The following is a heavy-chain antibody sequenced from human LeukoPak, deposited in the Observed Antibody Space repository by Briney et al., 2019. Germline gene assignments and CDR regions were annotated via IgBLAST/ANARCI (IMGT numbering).Heavy chain of an antibody. J-gene: IGHJ4*02. V-gene: IGHV4-4*02. CDR2: IYHSGST. D-gene: IGHD4-17*01. CDR1: GGSISSSNW. CDR3: AREGFRGDYDF. Sequence: PSGTLSLTCAVSGGSISSSNWWSWVRQPPGKGLEWIGEIYHSGSTNYNPSLKSRLTMSADTSKDQFSLKLTSVTAADTAVYYCAREGFRGDYDFWGQGALVTVSS.